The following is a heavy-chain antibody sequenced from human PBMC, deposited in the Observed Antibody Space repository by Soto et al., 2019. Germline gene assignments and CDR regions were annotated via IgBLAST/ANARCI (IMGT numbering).Heavy chain of an antibody. V-gene: IGHV3-23*01. D-gene: IGHD6-13*01. CDR2: ISGRGGST. CDR1: GFTFSSYA. CDR3: ASLGHEYYYYYYGMDV. Sequence: GGSLRLSCAASGFTFSSYAMSWVRQAPGKGLEWVSAISGRGGSTYYADSVKGRFTISRDNSKNTLYLQMNSLRAEDTAVYYCASLGHEYYYYYYGMDVWGQGTTVTVSS. J-gene: IGHJ6*02.